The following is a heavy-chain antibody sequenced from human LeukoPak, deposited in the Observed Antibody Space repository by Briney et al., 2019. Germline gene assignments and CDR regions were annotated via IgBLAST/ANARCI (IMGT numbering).Heavy chain of an antibody. CDR1: GFTSSNYA. CDR2: ISYDGSNE. V-gene: IGHV3-30-3*01. D-gene: IGHD6-19*01. CDR3: ARGGNRYCSGWYGDY. J-gene: IGHJ4*02. Sequence: GGSLRLSCTASGFTSSNYAMHWVRQAPGKGLEWVAVISYDGSNEYYADSVKGRFTISRDNSKNTLYLQMNSLRAEDTAVYYCARGGNRYCSGWYGDYWGQGTLVTVSS.